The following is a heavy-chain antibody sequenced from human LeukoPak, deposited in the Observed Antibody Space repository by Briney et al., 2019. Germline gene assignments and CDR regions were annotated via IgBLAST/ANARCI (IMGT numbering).Heavy chain of an antibody. CDR3: ARGYDRNGYQSRGFDY. CDR2: IYPSGDS. CDR1: GGSISSGSFY. D-gene: IGHD3-22*01. V-gene: IGHV4-61*02. J-gene: IGHJ4*02. Sequence: RSSETLSLTCTVSGGSISSGSFYWSWIRQTAGKGLEWIGRIYPSGDSQYSPSFRGRATISLDTRNQFSLKLSSVTAADTAVYFCARGYDRNGYQSRGFDYWGQGALVNVSS.